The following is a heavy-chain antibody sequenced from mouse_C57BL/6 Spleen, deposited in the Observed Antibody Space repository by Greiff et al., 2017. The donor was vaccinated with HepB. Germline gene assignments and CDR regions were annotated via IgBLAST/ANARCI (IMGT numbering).Heavy chain of an antibody. V-gene: IGHV1-62-2*01. CDR2: FYPGSGSI. CDR3: ARHERGIVTISSDAMDY. Sequence: LQESGAELVKPGASVKLSCKASGYTFTEYTIHWVKQRSGQGLEWIGWFYPGSGSIKYNEKFKDKATLTADKSSSTVYMELSRLTSEDSAVYFCARHERGIVTISSDAMDYWGQGTSVTVSS. D-gene: IGHD2-5*01. J-gene: IGHJ4*01. CDR1: GYTFTEYT.